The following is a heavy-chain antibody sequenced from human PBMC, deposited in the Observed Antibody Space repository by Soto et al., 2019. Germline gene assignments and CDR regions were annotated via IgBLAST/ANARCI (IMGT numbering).Heavy chain of an antibody. V-gene: IGHV1-18*03. CDR2: ISAYNGNT. CDR3: ARVANGFWSGYYHYYYMDV. Sequence: ASVKVSCKASGYTFTSYGISWVRQAPGQGLEWMGWISAYNGNTNYAQKLQGRVTMTTDTSTSTAYMELRSLRSDDMAVYYCARVANGFWSGYYHYYYMDVWGKGTTVTVSS. CDR1: GYTFTSYG. D-gene: IGHD3-3*01. J-gene: IGHJ6*03.